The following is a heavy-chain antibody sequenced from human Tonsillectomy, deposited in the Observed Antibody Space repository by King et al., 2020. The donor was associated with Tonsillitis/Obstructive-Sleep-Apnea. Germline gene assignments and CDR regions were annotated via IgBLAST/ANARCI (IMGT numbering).Heavy chain of an antibody. Sequence: VQLVESGGGVVQPERSLRLSCAASGFTFSSYAMHWVRQAPGKGLEWVAVISYDGSNKYYTDSVKGRFTISRDNSKNTLYLQINSLRAEDTAVYYCARWGDYGGNFIFDYWGQGTLVTVSS. V-gene: IGHV3-30*04. CDR3: ARWGDYGGNFIFDY. J-gene: IGHJ4*02. D-gene: IGHD4-23*01. CDR1: GFTFSSYA. CDR2: ISYDGSNK.